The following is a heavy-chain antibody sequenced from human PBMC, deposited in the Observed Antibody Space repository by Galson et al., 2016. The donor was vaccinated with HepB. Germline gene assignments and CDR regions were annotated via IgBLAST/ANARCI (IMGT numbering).Heavy chain of an antibody. V-gene: IGHV3-48*02. CDR3: ARGHTSCDY. J-gene: IGHJ4*02. Sequence: SLRLSCAASGFNLSRHSMNWVRQAPGKGIEWVSYISSSSDTTYYADSVKGRFTISRDNAKNSLSLQMNSLRDEDTAVFYCARGHTSCDYWGQGTLVTVSS. CDR1: GFNLSRHS. D-gene: IGHD2-2*01. CDR2: ISSSSDTT.